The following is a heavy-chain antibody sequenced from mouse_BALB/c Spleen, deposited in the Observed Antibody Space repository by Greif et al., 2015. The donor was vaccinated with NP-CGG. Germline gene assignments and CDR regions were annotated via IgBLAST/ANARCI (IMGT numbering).Heavy chain of an antibody. CDR1: GFTFSDYY. CDR3: ARERDPFAY. Sequence: EVKLVESGGGLVKPGGSLKLSCAASGFTFSDYYMYWVRQTPEKRLEWVATISDGGSYTYYPDSVKGRFTISRDNAKNNLYLQMSSLKSEDTAMYYCARERDPFAYWGQGTLVTVSA. J-gene: IGHJ3*01. CDR2: ISDGGSYT. D-gene: IGHD3-3*01. V-gene: IGHV5-4*02.